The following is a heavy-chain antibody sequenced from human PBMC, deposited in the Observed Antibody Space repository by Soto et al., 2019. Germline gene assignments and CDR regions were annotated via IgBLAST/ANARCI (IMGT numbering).Heavy chain of an antibody. CDR3: ATAWFGELLSSLDY. CDR1: GYTLTELS. V-gene: IGHV1-24*01. D-gene: IGHD3-10*01. J-gene: IGHJ4*02. Sequence: ASVKVSCKVSGYTLTELSMHWVRQAPGKGLEWMGGFDPEDGETIYAQKFQGRVTMTEDTSTDTAYMELSSLRSEDTAVYYCATAWFGELLSSLDYWGQGTLVTVSS. CDR2: FDPEDGET.